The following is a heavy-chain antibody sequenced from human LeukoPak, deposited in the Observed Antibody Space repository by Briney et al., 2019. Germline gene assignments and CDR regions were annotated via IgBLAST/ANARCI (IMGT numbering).Heavy chain of an antibody. Sequence: KPSETLSLTCAVSGGSISSYYWSWIRQPPGKGLEWIGYIFYNGNTNYNPSLRSRVTMSLDTSKNQFSLKLTSVTAADTAVYYCARDGAYGSGSYYPFDYWGQGTLVTVSS. V-gene: IGHV4-59*01. CDR1: GGSISSYY. J-gene: IGHJ4*02. D-gene: IGHD3-10*01. CDR2: IFYNGNT. CDR3: ARDGAYGSGSYYPFDY.